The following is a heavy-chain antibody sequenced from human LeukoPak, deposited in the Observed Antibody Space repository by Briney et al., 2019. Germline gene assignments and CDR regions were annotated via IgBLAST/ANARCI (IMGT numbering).Heavy chain of an antibody. CDR3: ARGASMVRGVRDFDY. CDR1: GGSFSGYY. J-gene: IGHJ4*02. Sequence: PSETLSLTCAVYGGSFSGYYWSWIRQPPGKGLEWIGEINHSGSTNYNPSLKSRVTISVDTSKNQFSLKLSSVTAADAAVYYCARGASMVRGVRDFDYWGQGTLVTVPS. CDR2: INHSGST. V-gene: IGHV4-34*01. D-gene: IGHD3-10*01.